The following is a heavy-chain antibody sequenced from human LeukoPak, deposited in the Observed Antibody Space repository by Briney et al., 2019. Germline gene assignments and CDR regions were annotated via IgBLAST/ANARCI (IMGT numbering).Heavy chain of an antibody. CDR2: ISYDGTDK. CDR3: VKDGYCGSARCYGWFDP. J-gene: IGHJ5*02. D-gene: IGHD2-2*03. V-gene: IGHV3-30*04. CDR1: GFTFSSYA. Sequence: PGGSLRLSWAASGFTFSSYALHWVRQAPGKGLEWVAIISYDGTDKYNADSMKGRFTISRDNSKNTLYLQMNSLKPEDTAVYYCVKDGYCGSARCYGWFDPWGQGTLVTVSS.